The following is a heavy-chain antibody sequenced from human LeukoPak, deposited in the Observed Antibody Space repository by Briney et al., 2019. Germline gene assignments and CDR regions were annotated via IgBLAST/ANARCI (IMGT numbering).Heavy chain of an antibody. Sequence: ASVKVSCKASGYTFTSYGISWVRQAPGQGLEWMGWIGAYNGNTNYAQKLQGRVTMTTDTSTSTAYMELRSLRSDDTAVYYCARDPLFEKKYYYDSSDPRLGYWGQGTLVTVSS. V-gene: IGHV1-18*01. D-gene: IGHD3-22*01. CDR1: GYTFTSYG. CDR3: ARDPLFEKKYYYDSSDPRLGY. CDR2: IGAYNGNT. J-gene: IGHJ4*02.